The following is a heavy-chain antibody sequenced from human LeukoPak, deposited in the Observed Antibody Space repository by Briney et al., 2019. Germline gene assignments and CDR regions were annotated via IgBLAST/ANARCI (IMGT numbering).Heavy chain of an antibody. D-gene: IGHD2-2*01. CDR2: IIPISGTA. CDR3: ATYCSSANCYTWGYYFDY. Sequence: GASVKVSCKASGGTFSIYAFSWVRQAPGQGLEWVGGIIPISGTANYAQKFQGRVTITADEFTSTAYMELSSLRSEDTAMYYCATYCSSANCYTWGYYFDYWGQGTLVTVSS. J-gene: IGHJ4*02. V-gene: IGHV1-69*13. CDR1: GGTFSIYA.